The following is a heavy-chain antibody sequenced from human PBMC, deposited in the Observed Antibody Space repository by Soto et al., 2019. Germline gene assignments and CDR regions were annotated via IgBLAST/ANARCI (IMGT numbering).Heavy chain of an antibody. CDR3: AGVSLWCGELFPNWFDP. CDR1: GYTFTSYG. D-gene: IGHD3-10*01. J-gene: IGHJ5*02. Sequence: ASVKVSCKASGYTFTSYGISWVRQAPGQGLEWMGWISAYNGNTNYAQKLQGRVTMTTDTSTSTAYMELRSLRSDDTAVYYCAGVSLWCGELFPNWFDPWGQGTLVTVSS. V-gene: IGHV1-18*01. CDR2: ISAYNGNT.